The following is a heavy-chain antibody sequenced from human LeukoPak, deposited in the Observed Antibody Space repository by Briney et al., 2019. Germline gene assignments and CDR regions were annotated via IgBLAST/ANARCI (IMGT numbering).Heavy chain of an antibody. J-gene: IGHJ4*02. D-gene: IGHD5-12*01. V-gene: IGHV3-21*01. CDR3: ARYSGYDPLEPFDY. CDR2: ISSSTSYI. Sequence: GGSLRLSCAASGFTFSIYTMNWVRQAPGKGLEWVSSISSSTSYIYYADSVKGRFTISRDNAKNSLYLQMNSLRAEDTAVYYCARYSGYDPLEPFDYWGQGTLVTVSS. CDR1: GFTFSIYT.